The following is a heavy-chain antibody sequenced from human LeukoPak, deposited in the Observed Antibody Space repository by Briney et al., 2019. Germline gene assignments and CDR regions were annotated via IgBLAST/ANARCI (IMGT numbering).Heavy chain of an antibody. J-gene: IGHJ4*02. D-gene: IGHD4-23*01. Sequence: TSETLSLTCTVSDGSISSGSYYWSWIRQPAGKGLEWIGRIYTSGSTNYNPSLKRRVTISVDTSKNQFSLKLSSVTAADTAVYYCASGRWDYGGNSGYFDYWGQGTLVTVSS. V-gene: IGHV4-61*02. CDR3: ASGRWDYGGNSGYFDY. CDR2: IYTSGST. CDR1: DGSISSGSYY.